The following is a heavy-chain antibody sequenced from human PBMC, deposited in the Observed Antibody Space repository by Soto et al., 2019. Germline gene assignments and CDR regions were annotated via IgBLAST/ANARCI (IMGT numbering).Heavy chain of an antibody. J-gene: IGHJ6*02. CDR2: INPSGGST. D-gene: IGHD2-8*01. CDR1: GYTFTSYY. Sequence: GASVKVSCKASGYTFTSYYMHWVRQAPGQGLEWMGIINPSGGSTSYAQKFQGRVTMTRDTSTSTVYMELSSLRSEDTAVYYCARVVMVPPYYYGMDVWGQGTTVTV. CDR3: ARVVMVPPYYYGMDV. V-gene: IGHV1-46*01.